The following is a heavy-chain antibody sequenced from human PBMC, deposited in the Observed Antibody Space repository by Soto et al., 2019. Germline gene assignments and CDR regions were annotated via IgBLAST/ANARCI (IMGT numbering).Heavy chain of an antibody. CDR2: ISNDGNTR. D-gene: IGHD5-18*01. J-gene: IGHJ4*02. CDR3: SKDREDTAMTLDY. CDR1: GFTFRSHG. Sequence: QVQLVESGGGVVQPGRSLRLSCVVSGFTFRSHGMHWVRQAPGKGLEWLAVISNDGNTRYYADSVKGRFTISRDNSRATLNLQMTSLRPEDTAVYYCSKDREDTAMTLDYWGQGTLVTVSS. V-gene: IGHV3-30*18.